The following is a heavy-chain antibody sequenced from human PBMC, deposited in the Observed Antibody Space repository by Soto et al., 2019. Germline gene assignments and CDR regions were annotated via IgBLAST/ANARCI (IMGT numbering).Heavy chain of an antibody. J-gene: IGHJ4*02. Sequence: ASVKVSCKASGYTFTNYAIHWVRQGPGQRLEWMGWINAGNAKTKYSQKFQGRVTISRDTSASTAYMELSTLRSEDTAIYYCARDGAVAGNANFDYWGQGTLVTVSS. D-gene: IGHD6-19*01. CDR3: ARDGAVAGNANFDY. CDR2: INAGNAKT. V-gene: IGHV1-3*01. CDR1: GYTFTNYA.